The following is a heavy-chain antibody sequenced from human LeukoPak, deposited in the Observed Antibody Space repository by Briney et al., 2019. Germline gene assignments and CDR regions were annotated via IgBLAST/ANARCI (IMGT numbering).Heavy chain of an antibody. CDR3: ARTRPYPWRAFDI. Sequence: GASVKVSCKASGYTFTSYDINWVRQATGQGLEWMGWMNPNSGNTGYAQKFQGRVTITRNTSISTACMELSSLRSEDTAVYYCARTRPYPWRAFDIWGQGTMVTVSS. CDR1: GYTFTSYD. V-gene: IGHV1-8*03. CDR2: MNPNSGNT. D-gene: IGHD1-1*01. J-gene: IGHJ3*02.